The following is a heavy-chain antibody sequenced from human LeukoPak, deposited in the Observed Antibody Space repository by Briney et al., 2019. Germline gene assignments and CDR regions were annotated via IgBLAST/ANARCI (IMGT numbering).Heavy chain of an antibody. Sequence: GGSLRLSCAASGLSFSNYWMSWVRQAPGKGLEWVANIKQDGSEKYYVDSVRGRFTVSRDNAKNSLYLQMNSLRAEDTAVYYCVTHYYDSGGYSEFDYWGQGTLVTVS. D-gene: IGHD3-22*01. V-gene: IGHV3-7*01. CDR1: GLSFSNYW. J-gene: IGHJ4*02. CDR3: VTHYYDSGGYSEFDY. CDR2: IKQDGSEK.